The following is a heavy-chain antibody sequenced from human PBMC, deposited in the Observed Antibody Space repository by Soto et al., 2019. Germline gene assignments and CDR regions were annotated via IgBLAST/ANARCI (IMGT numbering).Heavy chain of an antibody. D-gene: IGHD2-2*01. CDR3: AKDRCTSTSCRLFPTNQGTGI. V-gene: IGHV3-23*01. CDR2: ISGSDDRT. CDR1: GFTFRSYA. J-gene: IGHJ6*02. Sequence: PGGSLRLSCAASGFTFRSYAMSWVRQAPGKGLEWVSGISGSDDRTYYADSVKGRFTISRDNSKNTLYLQMNSLRAEDTAVYYCAKDRCTSTSCRLFPTNQGTGIWGQGTTVTVSS.